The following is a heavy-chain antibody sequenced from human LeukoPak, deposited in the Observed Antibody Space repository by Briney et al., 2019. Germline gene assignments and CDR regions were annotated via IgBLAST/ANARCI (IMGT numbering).Heavy chain of an antibody. D-gene: IGHD3-10*01. CDR3: ATYYYGSGSSTKVDY. CDR2: INSDGSST. V-gene: IGHV3-74*01. CDR1: GFTFSSYW. J-gene: IGHJ4*02. Sequence: GGSLRLSCVASGFTFSSYWMHWVRQDPRKGLVWVSRINSDGSSTSYADSVKGRFTISRDNAKNTLYLQMNSLRAEDTAVYYCATYYYGSGSSTKVDYWGQGTLVTVSS.